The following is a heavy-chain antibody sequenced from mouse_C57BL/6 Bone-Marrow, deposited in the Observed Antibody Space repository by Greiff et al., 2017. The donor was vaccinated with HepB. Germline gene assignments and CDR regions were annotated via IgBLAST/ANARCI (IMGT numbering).Heavy chain of an antibody. D-gene: IGHD2-3*01. CDR3: TVYDDRYYYAKDY. Sequence: VQLQQSGAELVRPGASVKLSCTASGFNIKDDYMHWVKQRPEQGLEWIGWIDPENGDTEYASKFQGKATITADTSSNTAYLQLSSLTTEDTAVYYWTVYDDRYYYAKDYWGQGKATTVTS. J-gene: IGHJ4*01. CDR2: IDPENGDT. CDR1: GFNIKDDY. V-gene: IGHV14-4*01.